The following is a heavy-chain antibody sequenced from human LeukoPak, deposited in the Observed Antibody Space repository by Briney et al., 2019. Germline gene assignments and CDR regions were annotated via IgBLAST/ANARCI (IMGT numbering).Heavy chain of an antibody. CDR3: AKAPHDVRFLEWLPYYFDY. CDR2: ISWNSGSI. J-gene: IGHJ4*02. CDR1: GFTFDDYA. Sequence: GGSLRLSCAAPGFTFDDYAMHWVRQAPGKGLGWVSGISWNSGSIGYADSVKGRFTISRDNAKSPLYLQMNSLRAEDTALYYCAKAPHDVRFLEWLPYYFDYWGQGTLVTVSS. V-gene: IGHV3-9*01. D-gene: IGHD3-3*01.